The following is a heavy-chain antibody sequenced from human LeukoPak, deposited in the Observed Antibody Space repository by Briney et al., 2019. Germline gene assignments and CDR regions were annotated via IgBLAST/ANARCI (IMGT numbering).Heavy chain of an antibody. J-gene: IGHJ3*02. CDR1: GGTFSSYA. Sequence: SVKVSCKASGGTFSSYAISWVRQAPGQGLEWMGGIIPIFGTANYAQKFQGRVTITADKSMSTAYMELSSLRSEDTAVYYCARDEEWEPRRAFDIWGQGTMVTVSS. CDR2: IIPIFGTA. D-gene: IGHD1-26*01. V-gene: IGHV1-69*06. CDR3: ARDEEWEPRRAFDI.